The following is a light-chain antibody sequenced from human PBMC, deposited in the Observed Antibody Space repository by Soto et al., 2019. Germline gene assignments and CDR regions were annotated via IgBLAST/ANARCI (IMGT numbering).Light chain of an antibody. Sequence: DIQMTQSPSSLSASVGDSVTIPCRASQRINKYLNWYQQRSGRAPRLLIHTASSLHSGVPSRFSGRGSGSDFTLTISSLQPEDFSTYFCQQSFSTPHTFGQGTKLEI. V-gene: IGKV1-39*01. J-gene: IGKJ2*01. CDR2: TAS. CDR1: QRINKY. CDR3: QQSFSTPHT.